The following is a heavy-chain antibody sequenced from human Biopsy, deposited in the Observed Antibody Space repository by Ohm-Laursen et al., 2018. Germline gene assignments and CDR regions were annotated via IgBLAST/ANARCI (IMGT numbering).Heavy chain of an antibody. V-gene: IGHV1-18*01. J-gene: IGHJ4*02. Sequence: SVKVSCKTSGYNFISYSINWVRQAPGQGLEWMGWIRPLNGDTKYGQKFQDRVTMTTDTSTSTVYMELTSLRSDDTVVYYCARGEVTFGELIVSLDSWGQGTLVTVSS. CDR2: IRPLNGDT. D-gene: IGHD3-16*02. CDR1: GYNFISYS. CDR3: ARGEVTFGELIVSLDS.